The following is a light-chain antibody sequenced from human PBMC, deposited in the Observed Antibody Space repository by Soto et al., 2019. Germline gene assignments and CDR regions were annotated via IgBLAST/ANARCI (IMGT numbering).Light chain of an antibody. CDR1: QSISSW. Sequence: DIQMTQSPSTLSASVGDRVTITCRASQSISSWLAWYQHKPGKAPNLLIYKASSLESGVPSRFSGSASGTEFTLSISGLQPDDSATYYCQQYDSYPLTFGGGTKVEIK. CDR3: QQYDSYPLT. CDR2: KAS. J-gene: IGKJ4*01. V-gene: IGKV1-5*03.